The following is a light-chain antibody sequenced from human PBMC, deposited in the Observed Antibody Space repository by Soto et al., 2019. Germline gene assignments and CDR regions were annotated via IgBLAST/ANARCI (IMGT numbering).Light chain of an antibody. CDR3: YSSRSSSSTFDV. CDR1: SSDIGGSNY. V-gene: IGLV2-14*03. Sequence: QSALTQPASVSGSPGQSITISCAGTSSDIGGSNYVSWYQQHPGKAPKLMIYGVSNRPSGVSNRFSGSKSGSTASRTISGLQAEDEADDFCYSSRSSSSTFDVFGTGTKLTVL. CDR2: GVS. J-gene: IGLJ1*01.